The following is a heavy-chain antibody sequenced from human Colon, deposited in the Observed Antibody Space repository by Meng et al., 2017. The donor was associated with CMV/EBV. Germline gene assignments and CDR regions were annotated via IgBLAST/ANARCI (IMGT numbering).Heavy chain of an antibody. J-gene: IGHJ6*02. V-gene: IGHV3-48*03. Sequence: GESLKISCSASGFSFRSYEMNWVRPAPGKGLEWVSYISSGGHTIHYADSVKGRFTISRDNTNNSLYLQMSSLRADDTAVYYCARDRSLITISGVVTYGMDVWGPGTTVTVS. D-gene: IGHD3-3*01. CDR1: GFSFRSYE. CDR3: ARDRSLITISGVVTYGMDV. CDR2: ISSGGHTI.